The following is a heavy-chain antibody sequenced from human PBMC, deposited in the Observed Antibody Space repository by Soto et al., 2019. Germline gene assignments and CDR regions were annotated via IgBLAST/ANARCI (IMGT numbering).Heavy chain of an antibody. CDR1: GFSISRSA. Sequence: QVQLVESGGGVVQPGRSLRLSCAASGFSISRSAMHWVRQAPGKWLEWVAVIAYDGSNRWYADSAKGRFTISRDNSNKTVYLQMRSLRGEDTAVYSCARDLQAGTDNVNWFAPWGQGTLVPVSS. CDR3: ARDLQAGTDNVNWFAP. J-gene: IGHJ5*02. CDR2: IAYDGSNR. D-gene: IGHD1-1*01. V-gene: IGHV3-30*04.